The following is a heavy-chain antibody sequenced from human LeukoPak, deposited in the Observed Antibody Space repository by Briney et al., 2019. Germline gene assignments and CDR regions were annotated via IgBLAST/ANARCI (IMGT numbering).Heavy chain of an antibody. CDR3: AGGKYYYDSSGYLYAFDI. D-gene: IGHD3-22*01. CDR2: IYTSGST. J-gene: IGHJ3*02. CDR1: GGSISSYY. V-gene: IGHV4-4*07. Sequence: SETLSLTCTVSGGSISSYYWSWTRQPAGKGLEWIGRIYTSGSTNYNPSLKSRVTMSVDTSKNQFSLKLSSVTAADTAVYYCAGGKYYYDSSGYLYAFDIWGQGTMVTVSS.